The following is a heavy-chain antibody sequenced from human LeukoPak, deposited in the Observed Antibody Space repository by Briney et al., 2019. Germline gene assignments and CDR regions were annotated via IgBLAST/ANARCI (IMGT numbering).Heavy chain of an antibody. CDR1: GFTFSTYP. D-gene: IGHD6-25*01. J-gene: IGHJ4*02. Sequence: TGGSLRLSCAASGFTFSTYPMHWVRQAPGKGLEWVAVIADDGKDKHYVESVKGRFTISRDNSKNTLYLQMNSLRVEDTAVYYCARDRHIAAAGYYFDYWGQGTLVTVSS. CDR3: ARDRHIAAAGYYFDY. CDR2: IADDGKDK. V-gene: IGHV3-30*04.